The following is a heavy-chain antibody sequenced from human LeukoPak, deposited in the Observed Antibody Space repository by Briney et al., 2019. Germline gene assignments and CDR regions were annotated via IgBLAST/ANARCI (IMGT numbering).Heavy chain of an antibody. Sequence: SETLSLTCAVYGGSFSGYYWSWIRQPPGKGLEWIGEINHSGSTNYNPSLKSRVTISVDTSKNQFSLKLSSVTAADTAVYYCARRTPTTARFDYRGQGTLVTVSS. J-gene: IGHJ4*02. D-gene: IGHD4-11*01. CDR2: INHSGST. CDR1: GGSFSGYY. CDR3: ARRTPTTARFDY. V-gene: IGHV4-34*01.